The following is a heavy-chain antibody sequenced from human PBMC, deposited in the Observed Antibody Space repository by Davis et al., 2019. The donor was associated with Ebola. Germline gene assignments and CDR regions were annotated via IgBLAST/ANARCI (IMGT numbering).Heavy chain of an antibody. Sequence: GESLKISCAASGFIFSSYVMSWVRQAPGKGLEWVSSISSSSSYIYYADSVKGRFTISRDNAKNSLYLQMNSLRAEDTAVYFCAIWGASGWFLGYWGQGTLVTVSS. CDR1: GFIFSSYV. J-gene: IGHJ4*02. CDR3: AIWGASGWFLGY. V-gene: IGHV3-21*01. D-gene: IGHD6-19*01. CDR2: ISSSSSYI.